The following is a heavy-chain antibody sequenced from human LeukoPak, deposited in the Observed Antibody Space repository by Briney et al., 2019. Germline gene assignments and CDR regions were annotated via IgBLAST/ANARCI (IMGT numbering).Heavy chain of an antibody. CDR3: ARDRAAAGTYYYYYMDV. V-gene: IGHV4-34*01. CDR2: INHSGST. D-gene: IGHD6-13*01. J-gene: IGHJ6*03. CDR1: GGSFSGYY. Sequence: SETLSLTCAVYGGSFSGYYWSWIRQPPGKGLEWIGEINHSGSTNYNPSLKSRVTISVDTSKNQFSLKLSSVTAADTAVYYCARDRAAAGTYYYYYMDVWGKGTTVTVSS.